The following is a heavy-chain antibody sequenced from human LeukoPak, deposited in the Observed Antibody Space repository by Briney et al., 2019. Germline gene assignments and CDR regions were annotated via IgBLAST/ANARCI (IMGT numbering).Heavy chain of an antibody. V-gene: IGHV4-39*01. CDR1: GGSISSRSYY. CDR3: ARRLSPYSYGYSAYDY. CDR2: IYYSGST. D-gene: IGHD5-18*01. Sequence: PSETLSLTCTVSGGSISSRSYYWGWIRQPPGKGLEWIGSIYYSGSTYYNPSLKSRVTISVDTSKNQFSLRLSSVTAADTAVYYCARRLSPYSYGYSAYDYWGQGTLVTVSS. J-gene: IGHJ4*02.